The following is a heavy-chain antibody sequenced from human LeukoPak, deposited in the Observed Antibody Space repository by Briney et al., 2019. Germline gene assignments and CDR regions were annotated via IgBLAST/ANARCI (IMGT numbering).Heavy chain of an antibody. CDR1: GFTFDDYA. V-gene: IGHV3-9*01. CDR2: ISWNSGSI. CDR3: AKDRGGYSYGYLIDY. Sequence: GGSLRLSCAASGFTFDDYAMHWVRQAPGKGLEWVSGISWNSGSIGYADSVKGRFTISRDNAKNSLYLQMNSLRADDTALYYCAKDRGGYSYGYLIDYWGQGTLVTVSS. D-gene: IGHD5-18*01. J-gene: IGHJ4*02.